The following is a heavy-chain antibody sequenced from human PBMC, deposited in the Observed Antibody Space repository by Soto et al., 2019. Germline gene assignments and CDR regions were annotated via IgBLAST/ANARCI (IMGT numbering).Heavy chain of an antibody. V-gene: IGHV3-7*01. CDR3: PRHTYHFLTFDS. J-gene: IGHJ4*02. CDR1: GFTFTNYW. CDR2: IKHLEREK. D-gene: IGHD2-2*01. Sequence: EVQLVESGGGLVQPGGSLRLSCAASGFTFTNYWMNWVRQPPGKGLEWVANIKHLEREKYYVGSVRGRFTISRDNAKNSVYLQMDSLRAEDTAVYYCPRHTYHFLTFDSWGQGTLLNVSS.